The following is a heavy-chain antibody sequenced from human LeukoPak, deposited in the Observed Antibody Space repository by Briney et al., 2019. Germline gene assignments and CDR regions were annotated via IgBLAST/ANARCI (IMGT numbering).Heavy chain of an antibody. V-gene: IGHV4-34*01. Sequence: SETLSPTCAVYGGSFSGYYWSWIRQPPGKGLEWIGEINHSGSTNYNPSLKSRVTISVDTSKNQFSLKLSSVTAADTAVYYCARGAYYDFWSAYNWFDPWGQGTLVTVSS. D-gene: IGHD3-3*01. CDR1: GGSFSGYY. CDR3: ARGAYYDFWSAYNWFDP. CDR2: INHSGST. J-gene: IGHJ5*02.